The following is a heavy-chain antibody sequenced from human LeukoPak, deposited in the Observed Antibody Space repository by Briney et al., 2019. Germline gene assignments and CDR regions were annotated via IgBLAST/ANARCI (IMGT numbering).Heavy chain of an antibody. CDR3: ATWRGGITGTFGLDY. CDR2: ISAYNGNT. J-gene: IGHJ4*02. Sequence: ASVKVSCKASGYTFTSYGISWVRQAPGQGLEWMGWISAYNGNTNYAQKLQGRVTMTTDTSTSTAYMELRSLRSDDTAVYYCATWRGGITGTFGLDYWGQGTLVTVSS. V-gene: IGHV1-18*01. CDR1: GYTFTSYG. D-gene: IGHD1-7*01.